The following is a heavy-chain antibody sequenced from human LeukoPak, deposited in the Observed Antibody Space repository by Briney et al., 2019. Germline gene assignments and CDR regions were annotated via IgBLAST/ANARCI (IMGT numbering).Heavy chain of an antibody. Sequence: ASETLSLTCTVSRGSISGSIRSYYWSWLRQPPGKGLEWIGYISSSGSVNDNPSLRSRVTISVDTSKTQFFLNLTSVSAADTAVYYCARIPLGYSGAYYFDYWGQGTLVTVSP. V-gene: IGHV4-4*09. J-gene: IGHJ4*02. D-gene: IGHD5-12*01. CDR3: ARIPLGYSGAYYFDY. CDR1: RGSISGSIRSYY. CDR2: ISSSGSV.